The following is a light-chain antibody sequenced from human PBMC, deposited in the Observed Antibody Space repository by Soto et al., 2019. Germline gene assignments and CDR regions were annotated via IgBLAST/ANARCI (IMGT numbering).Light chain of an antibody. V-gene: IGLV1-47*01. Sequence: QSVLTQPPSASGTPGQRVTISCSGSSSNIGNNFVYWYRQLPGTAPKLLIYSNDQRPSGVPDRFSGSKSGTSASLAISGLRSEDEADSYCTSWDDRLSGWVFGGGTKVTVL. CDR1: SSNIGNNF. J-gene: IGLJ3*02. CDR3: TSWDDRLSGWV. CDR2: SND.